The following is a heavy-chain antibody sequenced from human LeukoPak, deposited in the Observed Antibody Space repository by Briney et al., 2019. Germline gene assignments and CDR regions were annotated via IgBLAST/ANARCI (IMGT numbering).Heavy chain of an antibody. CDR2: ISAYNGNT. V-gene: IGHV1-18*01. CDR1: GYTFTSYG. D-gene: IGHD6-19*01. J-gene: IGHJ4*02. Sequence: ASVKVSCMASGYTFTSYGISWVRPAPGQGLAWMGWISAYNGNTNYAQKLQGRVTMTTDTSTSTAYMELRSLRSDDTAVYYCARVGRLAVAFDSWGQGTLVTVSS. CDR3: ARVGRLAVAFDS.